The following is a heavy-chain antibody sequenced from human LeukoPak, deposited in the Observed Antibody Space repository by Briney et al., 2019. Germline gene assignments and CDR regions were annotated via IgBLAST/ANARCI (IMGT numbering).Heavy chain of an antibody. V-gene: IGHV5-51*01. J-gene: IGHJ3*02. Sequence: GESLKISCKGSGYSFTSYWIGWLRQMSGKGLEWMGIIYPGDSDTRYSPSFQGQVTTSADKSISTAYLQWSSLKASDTAIYFCAKASSGKFDIWGQGTMVTVSS. CDR2: IYPGDSDT. D-gene: IGHD6-19*01. CDR3: AKASSGKFDI. CDR1: GYSFTSYW.